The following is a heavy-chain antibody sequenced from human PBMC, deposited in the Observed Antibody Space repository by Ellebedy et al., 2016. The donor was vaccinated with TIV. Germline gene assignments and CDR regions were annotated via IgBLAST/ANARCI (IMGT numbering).Heavy chain of an antibody. V-gene: IGHV3-30-3*01. CDR2: ISNDGRNE. Sequence: GESLKISCEASGFTFSSYAMHWVRQAPGKGLEWVAVISNDGRNEYYADSAKGRLTISRDNSKDTFYLQVNSLRAEDTAVYYCAHFLGNTMVRGVLTALDYWGQGALVTVSS. CDR3: AHFLGNTMVRGVLTALDY. D-gene: IGHD3-10*01. CDR1: GFTFSSYA. J-gene: IGHJ4*02.